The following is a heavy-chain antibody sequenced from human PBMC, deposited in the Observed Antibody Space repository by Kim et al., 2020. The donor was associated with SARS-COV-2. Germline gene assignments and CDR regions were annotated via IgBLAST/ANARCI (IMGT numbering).Heavy chain of an antibody. Sequence: ASVKVSCKASGYTFTSYYMHWVRQAPGQGLEWMGIINPSGGSTSYAQKFQGRVTMTRDTSTSTVYMELSSLRSEDTAVYYCARSVGIGYSSSRGPFDYWGQGTLVTVSS. J-gene: IGHJ4*02. V-gene: IGHV1-46*01. D-gene: IGHD6-13*01. CDR3: ARSVGIGYSSSRGPFDY. CDR1: GYTFTSYY. CDR2: INPSGGST.